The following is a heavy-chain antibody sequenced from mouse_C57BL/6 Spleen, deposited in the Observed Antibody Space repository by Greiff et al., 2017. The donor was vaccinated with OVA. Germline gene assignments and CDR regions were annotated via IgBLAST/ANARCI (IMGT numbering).Heavy chain of an antibody. J-gene: IGHJ3*01. Sequence: EVKVVESGGGLVQPGGSLSLSCAASGFTFTDYYMSWVRQPPGKALEWLGFIRNKANGYTTEYSASVKGRFTISRDNSQSILYLQMNALRAEDSATYYCARYADGPFAYWGQGTLVTVSA. CDR2: IRNKANGYTT. CDR3: ARYADGPFAY. CDR1: GFTFTDYY. D-gene: IGHD2-3*01. V-gene: IGHV7-3*01.